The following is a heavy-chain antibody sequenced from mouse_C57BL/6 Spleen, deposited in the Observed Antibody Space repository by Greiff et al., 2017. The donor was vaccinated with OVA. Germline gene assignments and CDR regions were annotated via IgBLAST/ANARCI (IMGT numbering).Heavy chain of an antibody. Sequence: VQLKESGAELVRPGSSVKLSCKTSGYTFTSYGIHWVKQRPGQGLEWIGYIYIGNGYTEYNEKFKGKATLTSDTSSSTAYMQLSSLTSEDSAIDYCARRDGNYPAWFAYWGQGTLVTVSA. V-gene: IGHV1-58*01. D-gene: IGHD2-1*01. J-gene: IGHJ3*01. CDR2: IYIGNGYT. CDR3: ARRDGNYPAWFAY. CDR1: GYTFTSYG.